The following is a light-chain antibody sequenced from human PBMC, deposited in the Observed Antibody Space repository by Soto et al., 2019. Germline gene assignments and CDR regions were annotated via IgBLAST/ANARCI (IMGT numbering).Light chain of an antibody. Sequence: EIVMTQSPGTPSLSPGERATLSRRASQSISSTYLTWYHQRPGQAPRLLIYDASRRATGIPDRFSGSGSGTDFSLTISRLEPEDFAVYYCQHYDSARWTFGLGTKVDIK. V-gene: IGKV3-20*01. CDR1: QSISSTY. CDR3: QHYDSARWT. CDR2: DAS. J-gene: IGKJ1*01.